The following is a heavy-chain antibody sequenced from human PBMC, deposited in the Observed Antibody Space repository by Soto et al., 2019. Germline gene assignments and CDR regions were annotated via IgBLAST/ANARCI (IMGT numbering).Heavy chain of an antibody. D-gene: IGHD3-3*01. CDR2: ISHDGSKK. V-gene: IGHV3-30*18. CDR1: VLTFSTHG. Sequence: WGSLSLFRAPSVLTFSTHGMHSVRQAPGNGAELVAVISHDGSKKYYMESVEGRFSISRDNSKSIVHLQMNNVRTEDTAVYYCAKDKGPYYDFWTGQRWFDPWGQGTMFTVSS. J-gene: IGHJ5*02. CDR3: AKDKGPYYDFWTGQRWFDP.